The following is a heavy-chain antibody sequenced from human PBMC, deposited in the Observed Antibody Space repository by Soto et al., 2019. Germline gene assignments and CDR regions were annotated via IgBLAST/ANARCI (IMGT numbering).Heavy chain of an antibody. CDR3: AKGRYCSGGSCYDYYYYMDV. CDR2: ISGSGGST. J-gene: IGHJ6*03. D-gene: IGHD2-15*01. CDR1: GFTFSSYA. Sequence: PGGSLRLSCAASGFTFSSYAMSWVRQAPGKGLEWVSAISGSGGSTYYADSVKGRFTISRDNSKNTLYLQMNSLRAEDTAVYYCAKGRYCSGGSCYDYYYYMDVWGKGTTVIVSS. V-gene: IGHV3-23*01.